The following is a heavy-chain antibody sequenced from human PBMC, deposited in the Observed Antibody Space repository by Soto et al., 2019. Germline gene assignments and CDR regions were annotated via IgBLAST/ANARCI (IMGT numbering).Heavy chain of an antibody. Sequence: QLQLQESGPGLVKPSETLSLTCTVSGGSISSSSYYWGWIRQPPGKLLEWIGSIYYSGSTYYNPSLKSRVTISVDTPKNQFSLKLSSVTAADTAVYYCARHKAVAGIDPNYYYYYMDVWGKGTTVTVSS. CDR1: GGSISSSSYY. CDR2: IYYSGST. D-gene: IGHD6-19*01. CDR3: ARHKAVAGIDPNYYYYYMDV. J-gene: IGHJ6*03. V-gene: IGHV4-39*01.